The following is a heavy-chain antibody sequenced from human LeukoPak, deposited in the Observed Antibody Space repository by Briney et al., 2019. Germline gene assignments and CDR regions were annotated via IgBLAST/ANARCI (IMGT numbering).Heavy chain of an antibody. CDR1: GFTFSTYW. J-gene: IGHJ2*01. CDR2: IKFDGSLA. V-gene: IGHV3-74*01. Sequence: GGSLRLSCGASGFTFSTYWIHWVRQAPGKGLVWVSQIKFDGSLASYADSVKGRFTISRDNAKNTLYLQMNRLGTEDTAVYYCVTGHYDSRMYFDLWGRGTLVTVSS. D-gene: IGHD3-16*01. CDR3: VTGHYDSRMYFDL.